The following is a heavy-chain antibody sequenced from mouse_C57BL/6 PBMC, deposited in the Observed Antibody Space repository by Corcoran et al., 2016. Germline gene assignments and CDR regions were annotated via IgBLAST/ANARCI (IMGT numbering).Heavy chain of an antibody. D-gene: IGHD2-4*01. CDR1: GFSLSTSGMG. V-gene: IGHV8-12*01. CDR3: ARTDIYYDYDGAWFAY. Sequence: QVTLKESGPGILQSSQTLSLTCSFSGFSLSTSGMGVSWIRQPSGKGLEWLAHIYWDDDKRYNPSLKSRLTISKDTSRNQVFLKITSVDTADTATYYCARTDIYYDYDGAWFAYWGQGTLVTVSA. J-gene: IGHJ3*01. CDR2: IYWDDDK.